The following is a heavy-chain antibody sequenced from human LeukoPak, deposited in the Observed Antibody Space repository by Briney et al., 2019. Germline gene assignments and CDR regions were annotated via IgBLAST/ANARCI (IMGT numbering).Heavy chain of an antibody. CDR2: INPNSGGT. CDR1: GYTFTGYY. CDR3: ARAVRPSYYYYMDV. D-gene: IGHD4-17*01. V-gene: IGHV1-2*02. Sequence: ASVKVSCKASGYTFTGYYMHWVRQAPGQGLEWMGWINPNSGGTNYAQKFQGRVTMTRDTSISTAYMELSRLSSDDTAVYYCARAVRPSYYYYMDVWGKGTTVTVSS. J-gene: IGHJ6*03.